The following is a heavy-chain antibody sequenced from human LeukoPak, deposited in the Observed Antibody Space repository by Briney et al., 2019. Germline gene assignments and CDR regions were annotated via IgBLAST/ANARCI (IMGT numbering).Heavy chain of an antibody. CDR2: INPSGDFR. CDR1: GYTFGTHW. V-gene: IGHV1-46*01. CDR3: ARDYSGEWEQLTGWWFDP. D-gene: IGHD1-26*01. J-gene: IGHJ5*02. Sequence: ASVKVSCKASGYTFGTHWMHWVRQAPGQGLEWMAIINPSGDFRSYAQKFQGRLTVTRDMSTRTVYMELSDLRPEDTAVYYCARDYSGEWEQLTGWWFDPWGQGALVIVSS.